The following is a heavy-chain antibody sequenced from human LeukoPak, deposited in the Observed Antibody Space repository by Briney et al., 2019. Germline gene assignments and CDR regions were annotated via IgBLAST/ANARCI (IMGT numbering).Heavy chain of an antibody. V-gene: IGHV3-30*04. Sequence: GGSLRLSCAASGFTLSSYAMRWVRQAPGKGLGWVAVISHDGKNKYSADSVKGRFIISRDNSKNTLYLQMNSLRAEDTAVYYCARDRDRIADYYFDYWGQGTLVTVSS. D-gene: IGHD6-13*01. CDR1: GFTLSSYA. CDR3: ARDRDRIADYYFDY. J-gene: IGHJ4*02. CDR2: ISHDGKNK.